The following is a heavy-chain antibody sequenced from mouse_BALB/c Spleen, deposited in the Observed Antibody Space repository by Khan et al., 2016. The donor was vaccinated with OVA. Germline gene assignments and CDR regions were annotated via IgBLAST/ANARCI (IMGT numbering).Heavy chain of an antibody. Sequence: EVELVESGGGLVRPGGSLKLSCAASGFSFTSYTMSWVRQTPEKRLEWVATIRSGSTYTYYPDSVKGRFTISRDNAKNTLYLQMSSLQSEDTAMYDCTRDGNYAHWYFDVWGAGTTVTVSS. CDR1: GFSFTSYT. J-gene: IGHJ1*01. CDR3: TRDGNYAHWYFDV. V-gene: IGHV5-6-4*01. CDR2: IRSGSTYT. D-gene: IGHD2-1*01.